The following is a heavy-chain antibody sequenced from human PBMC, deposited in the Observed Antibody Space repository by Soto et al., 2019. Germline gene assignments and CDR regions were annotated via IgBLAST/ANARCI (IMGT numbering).Heavy chain of an antibody. D-gene: IGHD3-3*01. J-gene: IGHJ4*02. CDR3: AREDSYYDFWSGSTFDY. CDR1: GFTFSSYW. V-gene: IGHV3-7*01. Sequence: EVQLVESGGGLVQPGGSLRLSCAASGFTFSSYWMSWVRQAPGKGLEWVANIKQDGSEKYYVDSVKGRFTISRDNAKNSLYLQMISLRAEDTAVYYCAREDSYYDFWSGSTFDYWGQGTLVTVSS. CDR2: IKQDGSEK.